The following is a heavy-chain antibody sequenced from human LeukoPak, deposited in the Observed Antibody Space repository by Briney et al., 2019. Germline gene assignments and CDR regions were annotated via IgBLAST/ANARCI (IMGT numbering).Heavy chain of an antibody. CDR3: ARFSVVTRSFDY. D-gene: IGHD2-21*02. CDR2: IIPIFGTA. J-gene: IGHJ4*02. V-gene: IGHV1-69*05. Sequence: ASVRVSCKASGGTFSSYAISWVRQAPRQGLEWMGGIIPIFGTANYAQKFQGRVTITTDESTSTHYMELSSLRSEDTAVYYCARFSVVTRSFDYWGQGTLVTISS. CDR1: GGTFSSYA.